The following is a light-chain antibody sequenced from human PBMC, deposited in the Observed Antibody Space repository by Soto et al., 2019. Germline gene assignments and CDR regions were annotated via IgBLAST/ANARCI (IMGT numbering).Light chain of an antibody. V-gene: IGKV3-20*01. CDR2: GAS. CDR1: QSVSNNY. Sequence: EIVLTQSPGTLSLSPGERATLSCRASQSVSNNYLAWYKQKPGQAPRLLIYGASNRATGIPDRFSGSGSGTDFTLTIRRLEPEDFAVDYCQQYGSSGTFGQATKVDIK. J-gene: IGKJ1*01. CDR3: QQYGSSGT.